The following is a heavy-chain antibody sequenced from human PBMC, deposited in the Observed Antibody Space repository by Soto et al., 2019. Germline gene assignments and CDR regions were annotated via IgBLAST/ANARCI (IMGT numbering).Heavy chain of an antibody. CDR3: ARDPGRYSGYDFDY. CDR2: IIPILGIA. CDR1: GGTFSSYT. Sequence: QVQLVQSGAEVKKPGSSVKVSCKASGGTFSSYTISWVRQAPGQGLEWMGRIIPILGIANYAQKFQGRVTITADKSTSTAHMELRSLRSEDTAVYYCARDPGRYSGYDFDYWGQGTLVTVSS. V-gene: IGHV1-69*08. J-gene: IGHJ4*02. D-gene: IGHD5-12*01.